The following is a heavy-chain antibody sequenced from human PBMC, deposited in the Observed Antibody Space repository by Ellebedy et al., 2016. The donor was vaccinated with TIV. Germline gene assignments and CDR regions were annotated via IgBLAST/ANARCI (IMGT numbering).Heavy chain of an antibody. V-gene: IGHV3-9*01. CDR3: ATNYYGSGSYYSQHYGMDV. CDR2: ISWNSGSI. CDR1: GFTFDDYA. Sequence: GGSLRLSXAASGFTFDDYAMHWVRQAPGKGLEWVSGISWNSGSIGYADSVKGRFTISRDNAKNSLYLQMNSLRAEDTAVYYCATNYYGSGSYYSQHYGMDVWGQGTTVTVSS. J-gene: IGHJ6*02. D-gene: IGHD3-10*01.